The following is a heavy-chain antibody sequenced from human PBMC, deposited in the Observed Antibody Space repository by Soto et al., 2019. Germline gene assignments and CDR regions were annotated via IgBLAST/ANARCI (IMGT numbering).Heavy chain of an antibody. D-gene: IGHD2-21*01. CDR3: ARGGISHWAYFYYMDV. CDR1: CGSLSDYF. V-gene: IGHV4-34*01. CDR2: INHLGSI. Sequence: SETLSLTCVVSCGSLSDYFWSWIRQPPGMALEWIGEINHLGSINYNPSLKSRVTMSVDTSKNQFSLTLNSVTAADTATYYCARGGISHWAYFYYMDVWDRGTTVTVSS. J-gene: IGHJ6*03.